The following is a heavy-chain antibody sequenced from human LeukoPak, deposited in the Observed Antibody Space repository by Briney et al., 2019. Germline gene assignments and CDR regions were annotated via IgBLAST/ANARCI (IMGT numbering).Heavy chain of an antibody. CDR2: MYYSGST. J-gene: IGHJ3*02. D-gene: IGHD3-10*01. V-gene: IGHV4-39*01. Sequence: PSETLSLTCTVSGGSISSSSYYWGWIRQPPGKGLEWIGSMYYSGSTYYNPSLKSRVTISIDTSKNQFSLKLSSVTAADTAVYYCARHNPHLSHYGSGTHGAFDIWGQGTMVTVSS. CDR3: ARHNPHLSHYGSGTHGAFDI. CDR1: GGSISSSSYY.